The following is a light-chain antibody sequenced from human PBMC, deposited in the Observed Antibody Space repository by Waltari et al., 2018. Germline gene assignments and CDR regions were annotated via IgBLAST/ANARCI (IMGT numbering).Light chain of an antibody. CDR3: QSADSSGTVV. J-gene: IGLJ2*01. CDR2: KDS. Sequence: SYELTQPPSVSVSPGQTARITCSVDALPKQHAYWYQQKPGQAPVLVIYKDSERPSGIPERFSGSSSGTTVTLTISGVQAEDEADYYCQSADSSGTVVFGGGTKLTVL. CDR1: ALPKQH. V-gene: IGLV3-25*03.